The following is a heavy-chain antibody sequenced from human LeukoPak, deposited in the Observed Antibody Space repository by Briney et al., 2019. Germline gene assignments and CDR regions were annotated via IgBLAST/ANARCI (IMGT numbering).Heavy chain of an antibody. J-gene: IGHJ3*02. CDR3: ARVAPLEFGDAFDI. CDR2: INHSGGST. CDR1: GYTFTSYY. V-gene: IGHV1-46*01. D-gene: IGHD3-10*01. Sequence: ASVKDSCKASGYTFTSYYMHWVRQAPGQGLEWMGIINHSGGSTSYAQKFQGRVTMTRDMSTSTVYMELNSLRSEDTPVYYCARVAPLEFGDAFDIWGQGTMVTVSS.